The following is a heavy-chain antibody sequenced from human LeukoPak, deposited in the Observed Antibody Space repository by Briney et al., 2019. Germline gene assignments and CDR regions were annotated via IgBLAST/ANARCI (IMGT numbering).Heavy chain of an antibody. Sequence: GGSLRLSCAASGFTFSSYSMNWVRQAPGKGLEWVSYISSSSSTIYYADSVKGRFTISRDNAKNSLYLQMNSLRAEDTAVYYCARDLRLRRGSGWPPFDYWGQGTLVTVSS. CDR1: GFTFSSYS. D-gene: IGHD6-19*01. CDR2: ISSSSSTI. CDR3: ARDLRLRRGSGWPPFDY. V-gene: IGHV3-48*04. J-gene: IGHJ4*02.